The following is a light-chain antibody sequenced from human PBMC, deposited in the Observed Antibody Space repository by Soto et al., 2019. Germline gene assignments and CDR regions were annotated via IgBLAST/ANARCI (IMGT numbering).Light chain of an antibody. CDR1: SSDVGSYNL. V-gene: IGLV2-23*02. Sequence: QSVLTQPASVSGSPGQSITISCTGTSSDVGSYNLVSWYQLHPGKAPKLMIYEVSKRPSGVSKRFSGSKSGNTASLTISGLQPEDEADYFCCSYAGSSTIRVFGGGTKLTVL. J-gene: IGLJ3*02. CDR3: CSYAGSSTIRV. CDR2: EVS.